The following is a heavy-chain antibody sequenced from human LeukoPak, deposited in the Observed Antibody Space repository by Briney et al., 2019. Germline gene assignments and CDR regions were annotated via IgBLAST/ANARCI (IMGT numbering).Heavy chain of an antibody. Sequence: SGPTLVKPTHTLTLTCTFSGFSLTTRGVGVGRVRQPPRKALEWLALIYWDDEKFYSPSLKTRVTITRDTSKNQVVLTVTNMDPLDTATYYCAYGAGGYGYFDSWGQGTLVTVSS. D-gene: IGHD5-12*01. CDR1: GFSLTTRGVG. J-gene: IGHJ4*02. CDR3: AYGAGGYGYFDS. V-gene: IGHV2-5*02. CDR2: IYWDDEK.